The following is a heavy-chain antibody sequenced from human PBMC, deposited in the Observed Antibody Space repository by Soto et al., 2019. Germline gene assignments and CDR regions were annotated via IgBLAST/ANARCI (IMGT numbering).Heavy chain of an antibody. CDR3: ARAAGWFDP. Sequence: GGSLRLSCAASGFTFSDYHMSWIRQAPGKGLEWVSYISSSGNTIYYADSVKGRFTISRDNAKNSLYLQMNSLRAEDTAVYYCARAAGWFDPWGQGTLVTVSS. V-gene: IGHV3-11*01. CDR1: GFTFSDYH. J-gene: IGHJ5*02. CDR2: ISSSGNTI.